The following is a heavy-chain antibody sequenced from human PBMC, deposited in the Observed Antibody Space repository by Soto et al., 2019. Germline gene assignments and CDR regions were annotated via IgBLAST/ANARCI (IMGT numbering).Heavy chain of an antibody. CDR3: ARENRVSREALYI. CDR1: EFTFSSYS. V-gene: IGHV3-48*01. CDR2: ISSTSRTI. D-gene: IGHD3-3*02. Sequence: EVQLVESGGGLVQPGGSLRLSCAASEFTFSSYSMNWVRQSPGKGLEWISFISSTSRTIYYADSVKGRFIISRDNAENSLYLQLDSLTAEDTAVYFCARENRVSREALYIWGQGTMVTVSS. J-gene: IGHJ3*02.